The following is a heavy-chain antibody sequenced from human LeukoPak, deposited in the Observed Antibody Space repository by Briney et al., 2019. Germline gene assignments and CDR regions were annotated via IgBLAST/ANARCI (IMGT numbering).Heavy chain of an antibody. CDR2: ISSSSSTI. D-gene: IGHD3-22*01. CDR3: ARDPGSYYYDSSGYPYYFDY. V-gene: IGHV3-48*01. J-gene: IGHJ4*02. Sequence: QPGGSLRLSCAASGFTFSSYSMNWVRQAPGKGLEWVSYISSSSSTIYYADSVKGRFTFSRDNAKNSLYLQMNSLRAEDTAVYYCARDPGSYYYDSSGYPYYFDYWGQGTLVTVSS. CDR1: GFTFSSYS.